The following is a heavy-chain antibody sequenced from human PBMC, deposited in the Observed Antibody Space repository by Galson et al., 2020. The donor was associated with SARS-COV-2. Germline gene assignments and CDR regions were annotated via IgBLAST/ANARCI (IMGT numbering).Heavy chain of an antibody. CDR1: GYRFSSAW. Sequence: HGESLKISCKGSGYRFSSAWIGWVRQMPGKGLEWMGTIFPGDSDIRYSPAFQGQVTISADKSINTAYLEWSSLQVSDTAMYYCARLPRDWYFMDFDYCGQGTLVTVSS. D-gene: IGHD6-13*01. CDR3: ARLPRDWYFMDFDY. CDR2: IFPGDSDI. J-gene: IGHJ4*02. V-gene: IGHV5-51*01.